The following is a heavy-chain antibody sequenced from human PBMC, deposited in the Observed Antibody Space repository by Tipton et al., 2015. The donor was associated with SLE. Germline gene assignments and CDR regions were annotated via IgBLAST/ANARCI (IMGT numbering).Heavy chain of an antibody. Sequence: LRLSCTVSGGSIGNSIFYWGWIRQPPGKGPEWIGSIYYSGSTFYNPSLESRVTISVDTSKNQFSLKLSSVTAADTAVYYCATALKVLVVYAMSGFDYWGQGTLVTVSS. CDR1: GGSIGNSIFY. CDR2: IYYSGST. D-gene: IGHD2-8*02. CDR3: ATALKVLVVYAMSGFDY. V-gene: IGHV4-39*07. J-gene: IGHJ4*02.